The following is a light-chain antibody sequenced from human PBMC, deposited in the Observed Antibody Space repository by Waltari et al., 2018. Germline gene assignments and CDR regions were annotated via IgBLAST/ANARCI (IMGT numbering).Light chain of an antibody. CDR2: DAS. CDR3: QQYTNWPLT. CDR1: QSIRST. V-gene: IGKV3D-15*01. Sequence: EIVLTQSPATLSVSPGERATLSCWASQSIRSTLAWYQQKPGQAPRLLIHDASTRATGIPVRFSGSGSGTYFTLTISSLQSEDFVVYYCQQYTNWPLTFGGGTKVEI. J-gene: IGKJ4*01.